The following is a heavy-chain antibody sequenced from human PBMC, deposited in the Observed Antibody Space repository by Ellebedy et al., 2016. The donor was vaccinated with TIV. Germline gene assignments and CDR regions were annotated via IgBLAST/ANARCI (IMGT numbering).Heavy chain of an antibody. J-gene: IGHJ4*02. Sequence: GESLKISXAASGFTFSSYWMTWVRQAPGKGLEWVANIKRDGSDEYYVDSVKGRFTISRDNAKNSLYLQMNSLRAEDTAVYYCARGRFGTTGTLDYWGQGTLVTVSS. V-gene: IGHV3-7*01. CDR3: ARGRFGTTGTLDY. D-gene: IGHD1-14*01. CDR1: GFTFSSYW. CDR2: IKRDGSDE.